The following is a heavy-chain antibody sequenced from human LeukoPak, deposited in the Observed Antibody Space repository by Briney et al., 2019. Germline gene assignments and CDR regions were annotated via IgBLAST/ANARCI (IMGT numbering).Heavy chain of an antibody. V-gene: IGHV1-8*01. CDR2: MNPNSGNT. Sequence: ASVKVSCKASGYTFTSYDINWVRQATGQGLEWMGWMNPNSGNTGYAQKFQGGVTMTRNTSISTAYMELSSLRSEDTAVYYCARAGRYSRTTDYWGQGTLVTVSS. D-gene: IGHD6-13*01. CDR3: ARAGRYSRTTDY. J-gene: IGHJ4*02. CDR1: GYTFTSYD.